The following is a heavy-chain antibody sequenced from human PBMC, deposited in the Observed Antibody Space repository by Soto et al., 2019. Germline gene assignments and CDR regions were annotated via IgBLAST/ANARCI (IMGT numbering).Heavy chain of an antibody. J-gene: IGHJ4*02. CDR2: ITTHNDNT. D-gene: IGHD3-16*01. CDR3: ASGYYGEVLFDF. V-gene: IGHV1-18*01. Sequence: QVQLVQSGSEVKKPGASVKVSCKTSGYTFTTYGINWVRQAPGHGLEWMGWITTHNDNTHYAQNLQGRVTMTTDTSPSTAYMELRSLRSDDTAVYYCASGYYGEVLFDFWGQGTLVTVSS. CDR1: GYTFTTYG.